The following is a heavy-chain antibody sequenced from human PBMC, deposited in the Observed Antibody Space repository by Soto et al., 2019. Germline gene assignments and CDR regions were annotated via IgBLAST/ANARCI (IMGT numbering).Heavy chain of an antibody. Sequence: SETLSLTCDVSGGSSMISSYYCGWIRQPPGKGLEWIGSMYYTGFSHYNPSLKSRLTMSVDRSKNQFTLKLASVTVADTAVYYCATSYGNAWYTYWGQGTQVTVSS. CDR2: MYYTGFS. CDR3: ATSYGNAWYTY. D-gene: IGHD6-13*01. CDR1: GGSSMISSYY. J-gene: IGHJ4*02. V-gene: IGHV4-39*06.